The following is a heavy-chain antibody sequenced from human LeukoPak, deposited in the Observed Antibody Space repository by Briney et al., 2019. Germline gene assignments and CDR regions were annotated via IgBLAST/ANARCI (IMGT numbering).Heavy chain of an antibody. CDR2: ISSSSSYI. J-gene: IGHJ4*02. V-gene: IGHV3-21*01. Sequence: AGGSLRLSCAASGFAFSSYSMNWVRQAPGKGLEWVSSISSSSSYIYYADSVKGRFTISRDNAKNSLYLQMNSLRAEDTAVYYWARAPTSEQQLHFDYWGQGTLVTVSS. CDR3: ARAPTSEQQLHFDY. CDR1: GFAFSSYS. D-gene: IGHD6-13*01.